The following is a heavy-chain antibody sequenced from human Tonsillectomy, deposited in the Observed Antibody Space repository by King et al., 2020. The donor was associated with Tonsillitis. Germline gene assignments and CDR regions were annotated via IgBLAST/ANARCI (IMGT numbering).Heavy chain of an antibody. CDR3: ARAHSFLMVYSLDY. Sequence: VQLVESGGGVVQPGRSLRLSCAASGFTFSSYGMHWVRQAPGKGLEWVAVIWYDGSNKYYADSVKGRFTISRDNSKNTLYLQMNSLRAEDTAVYYCARAHSFLMVYSLDYWGQGTLVTVSS. V-gene: IGHV3-33*01. CDR1: GFTFSSYG. CDR2: IWYDGSNK. J-gene: IGHJ4*02. D-gene: IGHD2-8*01.